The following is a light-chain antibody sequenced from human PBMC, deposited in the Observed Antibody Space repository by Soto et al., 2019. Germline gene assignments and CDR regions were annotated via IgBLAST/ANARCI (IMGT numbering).Light chain of an antibody. V-gene: IGLV1-44*01. Sequence: VLTQPSSASGTRGQRVTISCSGSSSNIGSNTVNWYQQLPGTAPKLLIYSNNQRPSGVPDRFSGSKSGTSASLAISGLXSEDEADYYCAAWDDSLNGYVFGTGTKVTVL. CDR3: AAWDDSLNGYV. CDR1: SSNIGSNT. CDR2: SNN. J-gene: IGLJ1*01.